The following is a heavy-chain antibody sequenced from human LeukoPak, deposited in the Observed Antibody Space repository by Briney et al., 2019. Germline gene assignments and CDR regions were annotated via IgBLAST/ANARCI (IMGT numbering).Heavy chain of an antibody. CDR1: GYGFPSYW. D-gene: IGHD5-18*01. CDR2: IAPSDSYT. CDR3: ARGAYDSYPGY. Sequence: GESLKISCKVSGYGFPSYWITWVRQVPGKGLEWMGRIAPSDSYTNYSPSFQGHVTISADKSTNTAYLQWSSLKASDTAMYYCARGAYDSYPGYWGQGTLVTVSS. J-gene: IGHJ4*02. V-gene: IGHV5-10-1*01.